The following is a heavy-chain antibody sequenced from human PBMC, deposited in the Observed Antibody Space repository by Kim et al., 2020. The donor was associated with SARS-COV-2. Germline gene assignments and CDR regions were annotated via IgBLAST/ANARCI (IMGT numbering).Heavy chain of an antibody. CDR2: IYYSGST. V-gene: IGHV4-39*01. D-gene: IGHD1-1*01. Sequence: SETLSLTCTVSGGSISSSSYYWGWIRQPPGKGLEWIGSIYYSGSTYYNPSLKSRVTISVDTSKNQFSLKLSSVTAADTAVYYCASGELERLRGFGAMNPFFDYWGQGTLVTVSS. J-gene: IGHJ4*01. CDR1: GGSISSSSYY. CDR3: ASGELERLRGFGAMNPFFDY.